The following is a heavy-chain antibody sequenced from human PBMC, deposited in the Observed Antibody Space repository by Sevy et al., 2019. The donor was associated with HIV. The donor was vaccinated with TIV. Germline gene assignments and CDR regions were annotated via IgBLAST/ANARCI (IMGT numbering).Heavy chain of an antibody. CDR2: IYTSGTT. Sequence: SETLSLTCSVSGGSIRNGTYYWTWIRQPAGKGLEWIGHIYTSGTTSYNPSLKGRLTISVDTSKNQFYLRLISMTAADTAVYYCERRGDGYHYLFAFDIWGLGTMVTVSS. V-gene: IGHV4-61*09. CDR1: GGSIRNGTYY. J-gene: IGHJ3*02. CDR3: ERRGDGYHYLFAFDI. D-gene: IGHD5-12*01.